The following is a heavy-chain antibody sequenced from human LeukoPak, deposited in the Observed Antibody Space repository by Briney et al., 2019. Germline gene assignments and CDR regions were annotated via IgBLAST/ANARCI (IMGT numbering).Heavy chain of an antibody. D-gene: IGHD6-19*01. CDR2: INPNNGGT. Sequence: ASVKVSCKASGYTFTGHYIHWVRHAPGQGLEWMGWINPNNGGTNSAQKFQGRVTLTRDTSMSTAYMKLSRLRSDDAAVYYCARSMAGTFDYWGQGTLVTVSS. CDR1: GYTFTGHY. V-gene: IGHV1-2*02. CDR3: ARSMAGTFDY. J-gene: IGHJ4*02.